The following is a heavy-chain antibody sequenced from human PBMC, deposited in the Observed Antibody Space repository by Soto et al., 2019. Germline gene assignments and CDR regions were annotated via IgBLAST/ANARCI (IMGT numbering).Heavy chain of an antibody. V-gene: IGHV1-69*13. J-gene: IGHJ5*02. CDR1: GGTFSSYA. D-gene: IGHD6-13*01. Sequence: SVKVSCKASGGTFSSYAISWVRQAPGQGLEWMGGIIPIFGTANYAQKFQGRVTITADESTSTAYMELSSLRSEDTAVYHCARDMGSSYDGYNWFDPWGQGTLVTVSS. CDR3: ARDMGSSYDGYNWFDP. CDR2: IIPIFGTA.